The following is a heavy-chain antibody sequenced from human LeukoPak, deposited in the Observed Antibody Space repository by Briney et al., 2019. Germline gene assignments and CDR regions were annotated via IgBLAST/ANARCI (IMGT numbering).Heavy chain of an antibody. D-gene: IGHD6-19*01. J-gene: IGHJ4*02. Sequence: GGSLRLPCAASGFTFSSYWMHWVRQAPGKGLVWVSRINSDGSSTSYADSVKGRFTISRDNAKNTLYLQMNSLRAEDTAVYYCARSGLPYSSGWPGGFGYWGQGTLVTVSS. V-gene: IGHV3-74*01. CDR3: ARSGLPYSSGWPGGFGY. CDR2: INSDGSST. CDR1: GFTFSSYW.